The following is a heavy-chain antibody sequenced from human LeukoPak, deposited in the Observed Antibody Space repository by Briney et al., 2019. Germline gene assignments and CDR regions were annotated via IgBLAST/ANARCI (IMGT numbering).Heavy chain of an antibody. D-gene: IGHD3-22*01. Sequence: GASVKVSCKASGYTLTGYYIHWVRQAPGQGLEWMGWINPNSGGTNYEQKFQGRATMTRDTSISTAYMELSRLKSDDTAVYYCARGNRADSSGYYYAYWGQGTLVTVSS. V-gene: IGHV1-2*02. CDR1: GYTLTGYY. CDR3: ARGNRADSSGYYYAY. CDR2: INPNSGGT. J-gene: IGHJ4*02.